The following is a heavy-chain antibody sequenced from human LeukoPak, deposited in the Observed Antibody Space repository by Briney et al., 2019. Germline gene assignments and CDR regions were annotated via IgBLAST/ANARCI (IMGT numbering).Heavy chain of an antibody. Sequence: TSETLSLTCTVSGYSISSGYYWGWIRQPPGKGLEWIGSIYHSGSTYYNLSLKSRVTISVDTSKNQFSLKLSSVTAADTAVYYCASLGGSGYPPLYYFDYWGQGTLVTVSS. CDR2: IYHSGST. V-gene: IGHV4-38-2*02. J-gene: IGHJ4*02. D-gene: IGHD3-22*01. CDR3: ASLGGSGYPPLYYFDY. CDR1: GYSISSGYY.